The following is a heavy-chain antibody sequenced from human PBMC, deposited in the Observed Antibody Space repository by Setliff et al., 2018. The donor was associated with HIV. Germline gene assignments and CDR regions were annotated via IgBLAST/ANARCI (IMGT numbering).Heavy chain of an antibody. Sequence: GASVKVSCKASGYTFTSYYMHWVRQAPGQGLEWMGVINPSGGSTSYAQKFQGRVTMTRDTSTSTVYMELGSLRSEDTAVYYCARALGISSDSNRFDYWGQGTLVTVSS. CDR3: ARALGISSDSNRFDY. CDR1: GYTFTSYY. J-gene: IGHJ4*02. D-gene: IGHD3-22*01. V-gene: IGHV1-46*01. CDR2: INPSGGST.